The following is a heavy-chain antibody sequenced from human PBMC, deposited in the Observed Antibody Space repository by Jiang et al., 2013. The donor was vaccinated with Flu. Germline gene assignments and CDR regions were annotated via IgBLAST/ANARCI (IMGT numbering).Heavy chain of an antibody. J-gene: IGHJ4*02. CDR1: GGSIRSYY. Sequence: GSGLVKPSEALSLTCTVSGGSIRSYYWNWIRQSPGKGLEWIGYIYSGGSTKYNPSLESRVTISSDTSKNQFSLKLSSVTAADTAVYYCARSTGDFDYWGQGTLVTVSS. CDR2: IYSGGST. V-gene: IGHV4-4*08. CDR3: ARSTGDFDY. D-gene: IGHD7-27*01.